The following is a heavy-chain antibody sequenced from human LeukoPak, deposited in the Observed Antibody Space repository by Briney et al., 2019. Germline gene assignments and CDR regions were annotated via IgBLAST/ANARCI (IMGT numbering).Heavy chain of an antibody. Sequence: NAGGSLRLSCAASGFTFSSYSMNWVRQAPGKGLEWVSSISSSSSYIYYADSVKGPFTISRDNAKNSLYLQMNSLRAEDTAVYYCARDSPYGLDYWGQGTLVTVSS. CDR1: GFTFSSYS. D-gene: IGHD3-10*01. CDR2: ISSSSSYI. J-gene: IGHJ4*02. V-gene: IGHV3-21*01. CDR3: ARDSPYGLDY.